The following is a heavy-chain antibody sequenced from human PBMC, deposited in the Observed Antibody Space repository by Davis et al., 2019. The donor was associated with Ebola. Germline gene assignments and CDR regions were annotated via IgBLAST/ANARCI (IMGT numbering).Heavy chain of an antibody. CDR3: AKDDGLLWFGELLGTFDY. J-gene: IGHJ4*02. CDR2: ISGSGGST. V-gene: IGHV3-23*01. D-gene: IGHD3-10*01. CDR1: GFTSSSYA. Sequence: PGGSLRLSCAASGFTSSSYAMSWVRQAPGKGLEWVSAISGSGGSTYYADSVKGRFTISRDNSKNTLYLQMNSLRAEDTAVYYCAKDDGLLWFGELLGTFDYWGQGTLVTVSS.